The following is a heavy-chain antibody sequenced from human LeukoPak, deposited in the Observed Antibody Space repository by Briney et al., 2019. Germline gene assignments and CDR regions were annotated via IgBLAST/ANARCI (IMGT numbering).Heavy chain of an antibody. CDR2: ISSSSTYI. Sequence: PGGSLRLSCAASGFTFSSYSMNWVRQPPGKGLEWVSSISSSSTYIYYADSVKGRFTISRDNAKNSLYLQMNSLRAEDTAVYYCATIAVAGSPKAVWGQGTTVTVSS. D-gene: IGHD6-19*01. CDR1: GFTFSSYS. CDR3: ATIAVAGSPKAV. J-gene: IGHJ6*02. V-gene: IGHV3-21*01.